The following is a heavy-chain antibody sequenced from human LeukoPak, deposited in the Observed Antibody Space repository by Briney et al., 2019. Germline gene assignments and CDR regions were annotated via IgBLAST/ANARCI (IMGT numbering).Heavy chain of an antibody. V-gene: IGHV3-7*01. J-gene: IGHJ4*02. CDR1: GFTFGSNW. CDR3: ARDSSTASAWFYFDL. D-gene: IGHD6-19*01. CDR2: INQDGSVR. Sequence: GGSLRLSCAASGFTFGSNWMSWVRQAPGKGLEWVAHINQDGSVRYYVDSVKGRFTISRDNTKNSLYLQMNNLRVDDTAIYYCARDSSTASAWFYFDLWCQGTLVTVSS.